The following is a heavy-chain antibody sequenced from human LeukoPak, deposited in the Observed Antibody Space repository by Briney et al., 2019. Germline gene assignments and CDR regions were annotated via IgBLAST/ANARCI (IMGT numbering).Heavy chain of an antibody. CDR2: ISGSGGST. V-gene: IGHV3-23*01. CDR3: AKETAVVGWYHGMDV. D-gene: IGHD6-19*01. J-gene: IGHJ6*02. Sequence: GGSLKLSCAASGLTFSNYAMSWVRQAPGKGLEWVSAISGSGGSTYYADSVKGRFTISRDNSKNTLYLQMNSLRAEDTAVYYCAKETAVVGWYHGMDVWGQWTTVTVSS. CDR1: GLTFSNYA.